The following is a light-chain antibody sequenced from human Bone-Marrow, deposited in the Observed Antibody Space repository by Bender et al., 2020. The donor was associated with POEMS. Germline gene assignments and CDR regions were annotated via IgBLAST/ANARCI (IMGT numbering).Light chain of an antibody. V-gene: IGLV1-40*01. CDR1: ASNIGAPND. CDR3: QSYDSSLSGSV. J-gene: IGLJ2*01. CDR2: ANS. Sequence: QSVLTQPPSVSGAPGQRVIVSCTGSASNIGAPNDVHWYQQLPGAAPKVLLFANSNRPSRVPDRFSGSKSGTSASLAISGLQSEDAADYYCQSYDSSLSGSVFGGGTKVTVL.